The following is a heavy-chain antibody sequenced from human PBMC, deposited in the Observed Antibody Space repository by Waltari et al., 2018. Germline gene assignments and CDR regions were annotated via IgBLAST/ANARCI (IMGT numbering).Heavy chain of an antibody. J-gene: IGHJ6*03. Sequence: EVQLVETGGGLIQPGGSLSLSCAASGFTVSSNYMSWVRQAPGKGLEWVSVIYSGGSTYYADSVKGRFTISRDNSKNTLYLQMNSLRAEDTDVYYCARIAAAGYYYYYMDVWGKGTTVTVSS. V-gene: IGHV3-53*02. CDR1: GFTVSSNY. D-gene: IGHD6-13*01. CDR3: ARIAAAGYYYYYMDV. CDR2: IYSGGST.